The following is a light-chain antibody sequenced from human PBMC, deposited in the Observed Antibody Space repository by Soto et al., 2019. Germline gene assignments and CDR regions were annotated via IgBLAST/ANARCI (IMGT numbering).Light chain of an antibody. CDR3: QQYNSWPRGT. CDR1: QSVDRN. V-gene: IGKV3-15*01. CDR2: GAS. Sequence: EILMTQSGATLSVSPGDRVTLSCRASQSVDRNLAWYQLKPGQAPRLLTYGASTRASGLPARFSGSGSGTGFTLTISSLQSEDFAIYYCQQYNSWPRGTFGPGTKVDIK. J-gene: IGKJ3*01.